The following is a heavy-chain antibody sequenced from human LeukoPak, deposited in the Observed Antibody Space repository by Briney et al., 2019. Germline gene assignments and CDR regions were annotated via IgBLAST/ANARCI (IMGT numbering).Heavy chain of an antibody. Sequence: GASVKVSCKASGYTFTSYYMHWMRQAPGQGLEWMGIINPSGGSTSYAQKFQGRVTMIRDTSTSTVYMELSSLRSEDTAVYYCASLFSSGPLGGPWGQGTLVTVSS. J-gene: IGHJ5*02. CDR1: GYTFTSYY. CDR2: INPSGGST. D-gene: IGHD3-22*01. V-gene: IGHV1-46*01. CDR3: ASLFSSGPLGGP.